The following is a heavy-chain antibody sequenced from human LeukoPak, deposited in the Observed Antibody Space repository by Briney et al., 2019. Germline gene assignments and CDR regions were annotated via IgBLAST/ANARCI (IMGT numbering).Heavy chain of an antibody. J-gene: IGHJ4*02. CDR2: ISSDGKSK. CDR3: ARISFDSRDYYDY. CDR1: GFTFSTYA. D-gene: IGHD3-22*01. Sequence: PGGSLRLSCAASGFTFSTYAFHWVRQAPGTGLEWVAVISSDGKSKIYADSVKGRFTISRDNAKNTLYLQMNSLRAEDTAVYYCARISFDSRDYYDYWGQGTLVTVSS. V-gene: IGHV3-30*04.